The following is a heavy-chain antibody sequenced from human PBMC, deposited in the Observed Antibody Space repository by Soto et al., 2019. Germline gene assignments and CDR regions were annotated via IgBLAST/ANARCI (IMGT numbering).Heavy chain of an antibody. J-gene: IGHJ5*02. D-gene: IGHD6-6*01. Sequence: SETLSLTCTVSGGSISSYYWSWIRQPPGKGLEWIGYIYYSGSTNYNPSLKSRVTISVDTSKNQFSLKLSSVTAADTAVYYCARGISIAARRTPFDPWGQGTLVTVSS. CDR1: GGSISSYY. CDR3: ARGISIAARRTPFDP. V-gene: IGHV4-59*01. CDR2: IYYSGST.